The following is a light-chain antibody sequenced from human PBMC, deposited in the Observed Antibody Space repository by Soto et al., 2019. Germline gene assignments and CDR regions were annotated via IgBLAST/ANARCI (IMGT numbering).Light chain of an antibody. CDR1: QRGLYSSSNKDY. Sequence: DIVMTQSPDSLAVSLGERATINCKSSQRGLYSSSNKDYLAWYQQKPGQPPKLLIYWASTRESGVPDRFSGSGSGTDFPLTISSLQAEDVAVYYCQQYCSSPSTFGQVTKVEIK. V-gene: IGKV4-1*01. CDR2: WAS. J-gene: IGKJ1*01. CDR3: QQYCSSPST.